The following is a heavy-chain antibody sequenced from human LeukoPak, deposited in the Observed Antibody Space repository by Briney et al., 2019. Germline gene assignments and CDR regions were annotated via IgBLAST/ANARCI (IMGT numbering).Heavy chain of an antibody. V-gene: IGHV1-24*01. J-gene: IGHJ4*02. CDR1: GNTLTDLS. Sequence: ASVKVSCKVSGNTLTDLSIHWVRQAPEKGLDWMGGFDPEDAEVIYAEKFQDRDTMTEDPSTDTAYLELSSLRSEDTAVYYCAAEGQWSLVHYFNSWGQGTLVTVSS. CDR3: AAEGQWSLVHYFNS. D-gene: IGHD2-15*01. CDR2: FDPEDAEV.